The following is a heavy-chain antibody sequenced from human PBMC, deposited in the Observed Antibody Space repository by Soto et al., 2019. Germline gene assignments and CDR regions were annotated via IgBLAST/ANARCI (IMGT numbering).Heavy chain of an antibody. CDR1: GFTFSSYW. V-gene: IGHV3-74*01. CDR3: ASDLSGRADV. D-gene: IGHD3-10*01. CDR2: MNEDGGTT. J-gene: IGHJ6*02. Sequence: HSGGSLRLSCAASGFTFSSYWMHWVRQAPGKGLVWVSRMNEDGGTTDYADSVKGRFTISRDNAKNTLYLQMNSLRVEDTAVYYCASDLSGRADVWGQGTTVTVSS.